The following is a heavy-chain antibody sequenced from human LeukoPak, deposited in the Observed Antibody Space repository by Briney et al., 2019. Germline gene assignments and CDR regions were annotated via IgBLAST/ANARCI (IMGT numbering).Heavy chain of an antibody. V-gene: IGHV1-46*01. CDR3: AREDGRIDGKRGIAAAGTYGP. J-gene: IGHJ5*02. CDR1: GYTFTSYY. CDR2: INPSGGST. Sequence: APVKVSCKASGYTFTSYYMHWVRQAPGQGLEWMGIINPSGGSTSYAQKFQGRVTMTRDTSTSTVYMELSSLRSEDTAVYYCAREDGRIDGKRGIAAAGTYGPWGQGTLVTVSS. D-gene: IGHD6-13*01.